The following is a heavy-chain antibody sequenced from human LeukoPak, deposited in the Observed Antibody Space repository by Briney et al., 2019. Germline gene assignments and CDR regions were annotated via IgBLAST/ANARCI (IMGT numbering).Heavy chain of an antibody. CDR3: AKDPDYGGNQGVDY. Sequence: PGGCMRLSCAASGCTFSSYAMSWVRQAPGKGLEWVSAISGSGGSTYYADSVKGRFTISRDNSKNTLYLQMNSLRAEDAAVYYCAKDPDYGGNQGVDYWGQGTLVSVSS. D-gene: IGHD4-17*01. CDR1: GCTFSSYA. J-gene: IGHJ4*02. V-gene: IGHV3-23*01. CDR2: ISGSGGST.